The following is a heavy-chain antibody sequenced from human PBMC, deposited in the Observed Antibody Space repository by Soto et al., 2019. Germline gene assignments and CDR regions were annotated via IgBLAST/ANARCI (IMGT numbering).Heavy chain of an antibody. CDR1: GGTFSSYA. V-gene: IGHV1-69*01. J-gene: IGHJ4*02. D-gene: IGHD5-12*01. CDR3: ARDPRGYNLVEYFDY. CDR2: IIPIFGTA. Sequence: QVQLVQSGAEVKKPGSSVKVSCKASGGTFSSYAISWVRQAPGQGLECMGGIIPIFGTANYAQKFQGRVTITADESTSTAYMELSSLRSEDTAVYYCARDPRGYNLVEYFDYWGQGTLVTVSS.